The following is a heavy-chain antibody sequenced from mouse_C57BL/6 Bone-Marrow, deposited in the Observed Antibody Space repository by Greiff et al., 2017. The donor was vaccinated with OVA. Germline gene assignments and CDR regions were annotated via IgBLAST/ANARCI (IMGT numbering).Heavy chain of an antibody. V-gene: IGHV5-4*01. CDR1: GFTFSSYA. J-gene: IGHJ2*01. CDR3: ARDQDSSGVFDD. D-gene: IGHD3-2*02. Sequence: EVMLVESGGGLVKPGGSLKLSCAASGFTFSSYAMSWVRQTPEKRLEWVATISDGGSYTYYPDNVKGRFTISRDNAKNNLYLQMSHLKSEDTAMYYCARDQDSSGVFDDWGQGTTLTVSS. CDR2: ISDGGSYT.